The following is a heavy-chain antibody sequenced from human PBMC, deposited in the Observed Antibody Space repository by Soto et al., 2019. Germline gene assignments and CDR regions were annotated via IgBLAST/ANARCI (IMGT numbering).Heavy chain of an antibody. J-gene: IGHJ3*02. D-gene: IGHD3-10*01. CDR1: GFSFSTYE. V-gene: IGHV3-48*03. CDR2: ISKNGIDI. CDR3: APRKSGSFNIGAFDI. Sequence: GGSLRLSCAASGFSFSTYEVNWVRQAPGKGLEWVSYISKNGIDIYYADSVKGRFTISRDNANNSLFLQMNSLRAEDTAVYYCAPRKSGSFNIGAFDIWGQGTMVTVSS.